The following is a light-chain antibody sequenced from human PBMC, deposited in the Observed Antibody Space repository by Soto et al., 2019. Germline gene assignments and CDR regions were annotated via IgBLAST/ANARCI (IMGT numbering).Light chain of an antibody. CDR2: LGS. CDR3: MQAVQTPPT. CDR1: HRLLHSNGYNY. J-gene: IGKJ1*01. Sequence: DIVMTQSPLSLPVTPGEPASISCSCIHRLLHSNGYNYLDWYLQKPGQSPHLLIYLGSNRASGVPDRFSGSGSGTDFTLKISRVEAEDVGVYYCMQAVQTPPTFGQGTKVDI. V-gene: IGKV2-28*01.